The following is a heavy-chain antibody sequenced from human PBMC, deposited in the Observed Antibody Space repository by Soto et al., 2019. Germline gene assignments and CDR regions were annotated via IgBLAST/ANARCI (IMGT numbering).Heavy chain of an antibody. CDR3: AGGDYYHSSGYYFYYYTMDV. J-gene: IGHJ6*02. Sequence: SETLSLTCTVSGGSISTSSYYWGWIRQPPGKGLEWIGNVYYGGSTYYNPSLKSRVTISVETSKSQFSLKLSSVTAADTAVYYCAGGDYYHSSGYYFYYYTMDVWGQGTTVTVSS. CDR2: VYYGGST. V-gene: IGHV4-39*01. CDR1: GGSISTSSYY. D-gene: IGHD3-22*01.